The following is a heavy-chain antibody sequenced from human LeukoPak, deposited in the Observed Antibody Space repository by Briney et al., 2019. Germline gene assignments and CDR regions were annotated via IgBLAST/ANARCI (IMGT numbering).Heavy chain of an antibody. CDR3: AREHLDCSSTSCPPTYYYYGMDV. Sequence: GGSLRLSCAASGFAFSDYYMSWIRQAPGKGLEWGSYISSSGSTIYYADSVKGRFTISRDNAKNSLYLHMNSLRAEDTAVYYCAREHLDCSSTSCPPTYYYYGMDVWGQGTTVTVSS. CDR1: GFAFSDYY. J-gene: IGHJ6*02. V-gene: IGHV3-11*01. D-gene: IGHD2-2*01. CDR2: ISSSGSTI.